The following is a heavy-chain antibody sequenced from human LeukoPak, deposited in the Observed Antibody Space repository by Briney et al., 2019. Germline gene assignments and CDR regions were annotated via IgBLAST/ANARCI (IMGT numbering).Heavy chain of an antibody. Sequence: ASVRVSCKASGYTFTSYGISWVRQAPGQGLEWMGWISAYNGNTNYAQKLQGRVTMTTDTSTSTAYMELRSLRSDDTAVYYCARDRGDGYNYYFDYWGQGTLVTVSS. D-gene: IGHD5-24*01. CDR1: GYTFTSYG. V-gene: IGHV1-18*01. CDR3: ARDRGDGYNYYFDY. J-gene: IGHJ4*02. CDR2: ISAYNGNT.